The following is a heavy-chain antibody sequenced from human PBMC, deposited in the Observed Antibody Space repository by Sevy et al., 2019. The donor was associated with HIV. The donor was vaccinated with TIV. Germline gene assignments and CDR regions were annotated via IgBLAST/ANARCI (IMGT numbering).Heavy chain of an antibody. Sequence: GGSLRLSCAASGFTFTEFVMSWVRQAPGKGLEWVSTINSGGGSTYYADSGKGRFTISRDNSHNTLDLQMSSLRAEDTAVYYCVIDVVGGYYDSSGYCVHWAQGTLGTGAS. V-gene: IGHV3-23*01. CDR3: VIDVVGGYYDSSGYCVH. CDR2: INSGGGST. D-gene: IGHD3-22*01. CDR1: GFTFTEFV. J-gene: IGHJ4*02.